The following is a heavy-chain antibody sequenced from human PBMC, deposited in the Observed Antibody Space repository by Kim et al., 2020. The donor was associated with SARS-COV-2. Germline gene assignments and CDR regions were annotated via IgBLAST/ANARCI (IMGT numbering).Heavy chain of an antibody. J-gene: IGHJ4*02. CDR1: GGTFSSYA. D-gene: IGHD3-22*01. CDR2: IIPIFGTA. CDR3: ARALHSGYYDSSGYFFDY. V-gene: IGHV1-69*13. Sequence: SVKVSCKASGGTFSSYAISWVRQAPGQGLEWMGGIIPIFGTANYAQKFQGRVTITADESTSTAYMELSSLRSEDTAVYYCARALHSGYYDSSGYFFDYWGQGTLVTVSS.